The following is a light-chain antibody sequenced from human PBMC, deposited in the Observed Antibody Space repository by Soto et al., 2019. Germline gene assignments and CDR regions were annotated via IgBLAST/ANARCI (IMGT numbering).Light chain of an antibody. CDR2: AAS. V-gene: IGKV1-9*01. CDR3: QQLFDSPIT. Sequence: GGSVTITCRASQVISTSLAWYQVKPGKAPKLLIYAASTLESGVPSRFSATVSGTEFSLTITSLQPEDVATYYCQQLFDSPITLGQGTRLEIK. CDR1: QVISTS. J-gene: IGKJ5*01.